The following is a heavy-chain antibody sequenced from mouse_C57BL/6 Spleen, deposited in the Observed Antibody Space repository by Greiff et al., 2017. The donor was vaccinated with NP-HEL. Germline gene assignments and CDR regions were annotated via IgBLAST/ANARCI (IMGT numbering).Heavy chain of an antibody. V-gene: IGHV1-82*01. CDR3: ATRWLLPLAMDY. Sequence: QVQLQQSGPELVKPGASVKISCKASGYAFSSSWMNWVKQRPGKGLEWIGRIYPGDGDTNYNGKFKGKATLTADKSSSTAYMQLSSLTSEDSAVYFCATRWLLPLAMDYWGQGTSVTVSS. J-gene: IGHJ4*01. CDR2: IYPGDGDT. D-gene: IGHD2-3*01. CDR1: GYAFSSSW.